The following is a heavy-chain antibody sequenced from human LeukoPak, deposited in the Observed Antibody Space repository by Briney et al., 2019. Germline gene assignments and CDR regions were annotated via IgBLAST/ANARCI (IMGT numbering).Heavy chain of an antibody. CDR2: INPNSGGA. V-gene: IGHV1-2*02. CDR1: GYTFTGYY. D-gene: IGHD3-3*01. J-gene: IGHJ5*02. CDR3: ARGAVLRFLEWLSHNWFDP. Sequence: ASVKVSCKASGYTFTGYYIHWVRQAPGQGLEWVGWINPNSGGAKYAQKFQDRVTMTRDTSISTAYMELSRLRSDDTAVYYCARGAVLRFLEWLSHNWFDPWGQGTLVTVSS.